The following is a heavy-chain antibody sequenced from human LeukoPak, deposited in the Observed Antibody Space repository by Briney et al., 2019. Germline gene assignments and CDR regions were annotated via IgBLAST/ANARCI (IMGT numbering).Heavy chain of an antibody. J-gene: IGHJ6*01. V-gene: IGHV1-46*01. Sequence: ASVTVSCKASGYTFSNYYMHWVRQAPGQGLEWMGVTNPRGGSTTYAQKFQGRVIMSRDTSTSTVHMELSSLRSEDTAVYYCARETYNNYSGMDVWGRGPRSPSPQ. D-gene: IGHD5-24*01. CDR3: ARETYNNYSGMDV. CDR2: TNPRGGST. CDR1: GYTFSNYY.